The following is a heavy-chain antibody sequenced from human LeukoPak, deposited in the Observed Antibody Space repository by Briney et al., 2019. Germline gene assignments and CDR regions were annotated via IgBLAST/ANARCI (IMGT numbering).Heavy chain of an antibody. CDR2: ISGSDDRT. V-gene: IGHV3-23*01. J-gene: IGHJ4*02. Sequence: GGSLRLSCAASGFTFSSYAMHWLRQAPGEGLEWVSTISGSDDRTFYADSVKGRFTISRDNSKNTVYLQMDSLRAGDTAVYYCAKVQRSDFDMNFDSWGQGTLVTVSS. CDR3: AKVQRSDFDMNFDS. CDR1: GFTFSSYA. D-gene: IGHD5-12*01.